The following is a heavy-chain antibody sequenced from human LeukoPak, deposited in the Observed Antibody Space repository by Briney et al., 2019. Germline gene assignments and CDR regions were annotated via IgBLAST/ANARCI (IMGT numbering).Heavy chain of an antibody. Sequence: SETLSLTCTVSGGSISSYYWSWIRQPAGKGLEWIGRIYTSGSTNYNPSLKSRVTMSVDTSKNQFSLKLSSVTAADTAVYYCARVPRSSSGGHYYYYYMDVWGKGTTVTISS. V-gene: IGHV4-4*07. D-gene: IGHD2-2*01. CDR1: GGSISSYY. CDR2: IYTSGST. J-gene: IGHJ6*03. CDR3: ARVPRSSSGGHYYYYYMDV.